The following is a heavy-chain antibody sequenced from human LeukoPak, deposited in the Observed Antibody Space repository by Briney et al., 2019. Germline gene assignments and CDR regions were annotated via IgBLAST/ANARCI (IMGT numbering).Heavy chain of an antibody. CDR1: GYTFTHYY. CDR2: INPHSGGT. V-gene: IGHV1-2*02. Sequence: ASLKVSCKVSGYTFTHYYIHWVRQAPGQAPECVGWINPHSGGTNCAQKFRGRVTMTRDTSLSEAYMELSGLRLDDTAVFYCARVYRQYDGFDVWGQGTLVIVSS. J-gene: IGHJ3*01. CDR3: ARVYRQYDGFDV. D-gene: IGHD1-26*01.